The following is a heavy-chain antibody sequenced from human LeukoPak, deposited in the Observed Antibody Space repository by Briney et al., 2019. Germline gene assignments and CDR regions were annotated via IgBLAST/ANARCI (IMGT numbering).Heavy chain of an antibody. J-gene: IGHJ3*02. Sequence: SETLSLTCAVYGGSFSGYYWSWIRQPPGKGLEWIGEINHSGSTNYNPSLKSRVTISVDTSKNQFSLKLSSVTAADTAVYYCARLDGLTSDAFDIWGQGTMVTVSS. CDR2: INHSGST. CDR1: GGSFSGYY. CDR3: ARLDGLTSDAFDI. V-gene: IGHV4-34*01. D-gene: IGHD2-2*01.